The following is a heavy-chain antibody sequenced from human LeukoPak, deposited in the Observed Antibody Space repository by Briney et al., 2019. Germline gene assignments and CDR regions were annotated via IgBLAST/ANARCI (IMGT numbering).Heavy chain of an antibody. Sequence: PGGPLRLSCAASGFTFSSYSMNWVRQAPGKGLEWVSSISSSSSYIYYADSVKGRFTISRDNAKNSLYLQMNSLRAEDTAVYYCARAGYSYPYYFDYWGQGTLVTVSS. CDR3: ARAGYSYPYYFDY. J-gene: IGHJ4*02. V-gene: IGHV3-21*01. CDR2: ISSSSSYI. CDR1: GFTFSSYS. D-gene: IGHD5-18*01.